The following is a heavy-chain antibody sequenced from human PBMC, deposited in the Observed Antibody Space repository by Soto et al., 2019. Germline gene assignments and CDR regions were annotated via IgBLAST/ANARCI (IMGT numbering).Heavy chain of an antibody. J-gene: IGHJ3*02. Sequence: SVKVSCKASAGTFSSYAISWVRQAPGQGLEWMGGIIPIFGTANYAQKFQGRVTITADESTRTAYMELSSLRSEDTAVYYCARGRSGILATFRDAFDIWGQGTMVTVSS. V-gene: IGHV1-69*01. CDR1: AGTFSSYA. D-gene: IGHD5-18*01. CDR2: IIPIFGTA. CDR3: ARGRSGILATFRDAFDI.